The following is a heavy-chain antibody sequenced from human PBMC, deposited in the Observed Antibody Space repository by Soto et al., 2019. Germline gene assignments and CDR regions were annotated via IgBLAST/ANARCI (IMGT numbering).Heavy chain of an antibody. CDR2: INHSGST. D-gene: IGHD3-16*01. CDR1: GGSFSGYY. Sequence: SETLSLTCAVYGGSFSGYYWSWIRQPPGKGLEWIGEINHSGSTNYNPSLKSRVTISVDTSKNQFSLKLSSVTAADTAVYYCARGQGGRPSAAFDIWGQGTMVTVSS. CDR3: ARGQGGRPSAAFDI. V-gene: IGHV4-34*01. J-gene: IGHJ3*02.